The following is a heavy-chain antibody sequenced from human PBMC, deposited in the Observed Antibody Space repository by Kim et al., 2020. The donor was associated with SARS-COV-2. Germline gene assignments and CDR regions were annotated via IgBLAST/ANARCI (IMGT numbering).Heavy chain of an antibody. D-gene: IGHD3-10*01. V-gene: IGHV3-73*01. Sequence: GGSLRLSCGASGFTFSDSAMHWVRRASGKGLEWVGRIRSKVNGYSTAYSASGRGRLTISRDDSRNTAHLQMNSLKNEDTAVCYGTRGSGMTLADWVAFD. J-gene: IGHJ3*02. CDR2: IRSKVNGYST. CDR3: TRGSGMTLADWVAFD. CDR1: GFTFSDSA.